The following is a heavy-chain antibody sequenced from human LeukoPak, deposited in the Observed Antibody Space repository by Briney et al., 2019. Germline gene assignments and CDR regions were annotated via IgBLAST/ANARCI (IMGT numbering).Heavy chain of an antibody. CDR2: TYSGGDA. CDR1: GSTVSSSY. J-gene: IGHJ4*02. D-gene: IGHD6-13*01. V-gene: IGHV3-53*01. CDR3: ARLGMIQAYSTEDY. Sequence: GGSLRLSCAASGSTVSSSYMSWVRQAPGKGLEWVSVTYSGGDAYYADSVKGRFTISRDNSKNTLYLQMNSLRAEDTAVYYCARLGMIQAYSTEDYWGQGTLVTVSS.